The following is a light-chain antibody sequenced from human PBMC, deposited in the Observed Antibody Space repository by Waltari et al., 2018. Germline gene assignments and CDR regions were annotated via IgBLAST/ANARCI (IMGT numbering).Light chain of an antibody. CDR2: ATS. Sequence: AIRMTQSPSSFSASIGDRVTITCRASQGVSSCLAWYQQKPGKAPKLLIFATSTLQSGVPSRFCGSGSGTEFTLTVSCLQSEDFATYYCQQYYSYPYTFGQGTKLEIK. V-gene: IGKV1-8*01. J-gene: IGKJ2*01. CDR3: QQYYSYPYT. CDR1: QGVSSC.